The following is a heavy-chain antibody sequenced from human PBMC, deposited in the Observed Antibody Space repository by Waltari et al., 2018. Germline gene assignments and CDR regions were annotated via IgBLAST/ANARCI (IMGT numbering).Heavy chain of an antibody. Sequence: EVQLVESGGGLVKPGGYLRLSCAASGFTFRSYTMNWVRQAPGKRLEWVSSISSSSSYIYYADSVKGRFPISRDNAKNSLYLQMNSLRAEDTAVYYCARIKSLGYFDYWGQGTLVTVSS. V-gene: IGHV3-21*01. CDR3: ARIKSLGYFDY. CDR1: GFTFRSYT. CDR2: ISSSSSYI. D-gene: IGHD7-27*01. J-gene: IGHJ4*02.